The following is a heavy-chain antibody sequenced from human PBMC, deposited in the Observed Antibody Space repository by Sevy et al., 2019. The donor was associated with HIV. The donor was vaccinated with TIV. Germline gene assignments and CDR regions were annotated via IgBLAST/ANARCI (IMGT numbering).Heavy chain of an antibody. CDR1: GFTFSRDW. D-gene: IGHD3-10*01. CDR2: IKADGSET. Sequence: RGCLRLSCAASGFTFSRDWMTWVRQAPGKGLEWVAKIKADGSETYSVDSVKGRFSISRYNAKNALYLQMNGLRAEDTPVYYCARGANNLYNWGQGTLVSVSS. J-gene: IGHJ4*02. V-gene: IGHV3-7*01. CDR3: ARGANNLYN.